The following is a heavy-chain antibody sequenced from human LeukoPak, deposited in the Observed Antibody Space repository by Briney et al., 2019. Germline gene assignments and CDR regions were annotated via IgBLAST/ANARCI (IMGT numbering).Heavy chain of an antibody. CDR1: GFSVSTNY. CDR2: LYSGSSA. J-gene: IGHJ2*01. CDR3: ARVGDHYHWYLDL. Sequence: GGSLRLSCAASGFSVSTNYMNWVRQAPGKGLEWVSILYSGSSAYYTDSVKGRFTISRDNSRNTLYLHMTNLRAEDTAVYYCARVGDHYHWYLDLWGRGSLLTVSS. D-gene: IGHD3-10*01. V-gene: IGHV3-53*01.